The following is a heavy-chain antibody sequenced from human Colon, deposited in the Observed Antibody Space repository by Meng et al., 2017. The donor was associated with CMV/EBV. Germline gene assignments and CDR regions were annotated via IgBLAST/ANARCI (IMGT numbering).Heavy chain of an antibody. D-gene: IGHD1-1*01. Sequence: SVKVSCKASGGTFSSYAISWVRQAPGQGLEWMGGIIPIFGTANYAQKFQGRVTITTDESTSTAYMELSSLRSEDTAVYYCARDFANGTTPTLGLRYYYYYGMDVWGQETTVTVSS. J-gene: IGHJ6*02. CDR2: IIPIFGTA. CDR3: ARDFANGTTPTLGLRYYYYYGMDV. V-gene: IGHV1-69*05. CDR1: GGTFSSYA.